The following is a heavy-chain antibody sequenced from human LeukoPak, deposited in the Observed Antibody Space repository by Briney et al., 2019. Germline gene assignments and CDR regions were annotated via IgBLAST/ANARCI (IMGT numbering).Heavy chain of an antibody. CDR1: GGSISSNSYY. CDR3: ARDSANGSDY. Sequence: PSETLSLTCTVSGGSISSNSYYWGWIRQPPGKGLEWIGSIYYSGSTNYNPSLKSRVTITGDTSKNQFSLKLRSVTAADTAVYYCARDSANGSDYWGQGTLVTVSS. CDR2: IYYSGST. V-gene: IGHV4-39*07. J-gene: IGHJ4*02. D-gene: IGHD1-26*01.